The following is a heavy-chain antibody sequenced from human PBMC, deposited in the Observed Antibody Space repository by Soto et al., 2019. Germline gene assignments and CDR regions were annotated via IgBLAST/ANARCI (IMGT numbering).Heavy chain of an antibody. V-gene: IGHV3-23*01. Sequence: GGSLRLSCVAPDFSFTHHAMTWVRLPPGKGLQWVAALSHDGGNIYYRDSVRGRFTISRDNSKNTLYLQMHSLKAEDTAVYFCAKQMGTWVETAIDFWGHGTRVTV. CDR2: LSHDGGNI. J-gene: IGHJ4*01. CDR3: AKQMGTWVETAIDF. D-gene: IGHD2-21*02. CDR1: DFSFTHHA.